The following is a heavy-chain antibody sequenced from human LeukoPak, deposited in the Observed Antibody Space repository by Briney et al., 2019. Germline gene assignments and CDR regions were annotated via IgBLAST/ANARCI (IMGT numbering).Heavy chain of an antibody. D-gene: IGHD3-22*01. CDR3: ANDLEGSDYYDSSGNTNY. Sequence: GGSLRLSCAASGFTFSSYGMHWVRQAPGKGLEWVAFTRYDGSNKYYADSVKGRFTISRDNSKNTLYLQMNSLRAEDTAVYYCANDLEGSDYYDSSGNTNYWGQGTLVAVSS. V-gene: IGHV3-30*02. CDR2: TRYDGSNK. J-gene: IGHJ4*02. CDR1: GFTFSSYG.